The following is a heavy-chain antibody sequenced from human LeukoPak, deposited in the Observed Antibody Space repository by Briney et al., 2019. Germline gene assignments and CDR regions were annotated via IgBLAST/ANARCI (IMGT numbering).Heavy chain of an antibody. D-gene: IGHD3-10*01. CDR2: ISAYNGNT. V-gene: IGHV1-18*01. J-gene: IGHJ3*02. CDR1: GYTFTSYG. Sequence: ASVKVSCKASGYTFTSYGISWVRQAPGQGLEWMGWISAYNGNTNYAQKLQGRVTMTTDTSTSTAYMELRSLRSDDTAVYYCARDSSSSGSYAFDIWGQGTMVTVSS. CDR3: ARDSSSSGSYAFDI.